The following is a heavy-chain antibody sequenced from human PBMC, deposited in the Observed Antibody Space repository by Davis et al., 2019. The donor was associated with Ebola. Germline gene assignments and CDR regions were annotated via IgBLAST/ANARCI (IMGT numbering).Heavy chain of an antibody. J-gene: IGHJ4*02. CDR2: IYSGGST. CDR1: GFTVSSNY. V-gene: IGHV3-53*01. CDR3: ARDAPYSSGWTGY. Sequence: PGGSLRLSCAASGFTVSSNYMSWVRQAPGKGLEWVSVIYSGGSTYYADSVKGRFTISRDNSKNTLYLQMNSLRAEDTAVYYCARDAPYSSGWTGYWGQGTLVTVSS. D-gene: IGHD6-19*01.